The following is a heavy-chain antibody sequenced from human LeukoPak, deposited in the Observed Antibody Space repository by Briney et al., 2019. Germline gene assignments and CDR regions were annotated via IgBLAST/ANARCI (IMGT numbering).Heavy chain of an antibody. Sequence: SETLSLTCPVYGGSFSGYYWSWIRQPPGKGLEWIGEINHSGSTNYNPSLKSRVTISVDTSKNQFSLKLSSVTAADTAVYYCARVGRGRAFDIWGQGTMVTVSS. D-gene: IGHD3-10*01. CDR3: ARVGRGRAFDI. J-gene: IGHJ3*02. CDR1: GGSFSGYY. V-gene: IGHV4-34*01. CDR2: INHSGST.